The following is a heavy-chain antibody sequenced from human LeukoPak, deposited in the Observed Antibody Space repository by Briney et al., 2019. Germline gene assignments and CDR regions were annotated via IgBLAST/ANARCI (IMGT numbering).Heavy chain of an antibody. CDR3: AKDRIAAAGHFDY. CDR1: GFTFDDYA. V-gene: IGHV3-9*01. CDR2: ISWNSGSI. D-gene: IGHD6-13*01. Sequence: GRSLRLSCAASGFTFDDYAMHWVRQAPGKGLEWVSGISWNSGSIGYADSVKGRFTISRDNAKNSLYLQMNSLRAEDTALYYCAKDRIAAAGHFDYWGQGTLVTVSS. J-gene: IGHJ4*02.